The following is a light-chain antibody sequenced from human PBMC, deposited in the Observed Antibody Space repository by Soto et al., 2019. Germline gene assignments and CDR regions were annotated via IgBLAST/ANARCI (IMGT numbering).Light chain of an antibody. CDR1: SSDVGAYNY. Sequence: QSALTQPASVSGSPGQSITISCTGTSSDVGAYNYVSWYQQHPGKAPKLMIYEVSDRPSGVSNRFSGSKSGNTASLTISGLQAEDEADYYCSSYIPSTTTHWVFGGGTKVTVL. J-gene: IGLJ3*02. CDR2: EVS. CDR3: SSYIPSTTTHWV. V-gene: IGLV2-14*01.